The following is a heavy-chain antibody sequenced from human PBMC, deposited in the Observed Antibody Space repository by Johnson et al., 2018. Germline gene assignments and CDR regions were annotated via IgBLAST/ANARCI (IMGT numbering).Heavy chain of an antibody. V-gene: IGHV4-59*12. D-gene: IGHD6-13*01. Sequence: QVQLQESGPGLVKPSETLSLTCTVSGVSISSYYWSWFRQSPGRGLEWIGYVYYTGSTKYNPSFKNRVSMSVDTSKTQFSLNLDSVTAADTAVYYCARDFFSVEGSGTSWGQGTLVTVSS. CDR1: GVSISSYY. CDR3: ARDFFSVEGSGTS. J-gene: IGHJ5*02. CDR2: VYYTGST.